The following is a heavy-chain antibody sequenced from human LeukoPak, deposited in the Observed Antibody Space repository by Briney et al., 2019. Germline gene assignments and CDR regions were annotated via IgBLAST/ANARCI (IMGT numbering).Heavy chain of an antibody. V-gene: IGHV1-69*06. CDR1: GGTFSSYA. CDR3: ARGPIGDPFDY. CDR2: IIPIFGTA. Sequence: ASVKVSCKASGGTFSSYAISWVRQAPGQGLEWMGGIIPIFGTANYAQKFQGRVTITADKSTSTAYMELGSLRSEDTAVYYCARGPIGDPFDYWGQGTLVTVSS. J-gene: IGHJ4*02. D-gene: IGHD4-17*01.